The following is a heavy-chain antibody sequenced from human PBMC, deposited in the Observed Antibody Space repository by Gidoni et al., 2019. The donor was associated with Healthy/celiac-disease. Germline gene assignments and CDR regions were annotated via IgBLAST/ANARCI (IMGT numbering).Heavy chain of an antibody. CDR3: ARSRPTYDSSGIDLYDAFDI. V-gene: IGHV4-59*08. Sequence: QVQLQESGPGLVKPSETLSLTCTVSGGSISSYYWSWIRQPPGKGLEWIGYIYYSGSTNYNPSLKSRVTISVDTSKNQFSLKLSSVTAADTAVYYCARSRPTYDSSGIDLYDAFDIWGQGTMVTVSS. CDR1: GGSISSYY. J-gene: IGHJ3*02. D-gene: IGHD3-22*01. CDR2: IYYSGST.